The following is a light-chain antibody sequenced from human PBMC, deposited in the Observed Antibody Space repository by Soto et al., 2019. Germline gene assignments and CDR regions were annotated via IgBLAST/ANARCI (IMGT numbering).Light chain of an antibody. CDR1: QSVSSY. CDR3: QQRSNWPWT. CDR2: DAS. Sequence: EIVLTQSPATLSLSPGERATLSCRASQSVSSYLAWYQQKPGQAPRLLIYDASNRTTGIPARFSGSGSGTDFTLTISXLEPEDFAVYYCQQRSNWPWTFGQGTKV. J-gene: IGKJ1*01. V-gene: IGKV3-11*01.